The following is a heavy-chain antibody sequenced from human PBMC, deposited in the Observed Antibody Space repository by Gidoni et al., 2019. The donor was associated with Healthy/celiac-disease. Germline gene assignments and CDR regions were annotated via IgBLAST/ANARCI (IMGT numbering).Heavy chain of an antibody. Sequence: GFTFSSYGMHWVRQAPGKGLEWVAVISYDGSNKYYADSVKGRFTISRDNSKNTLYLQMNSLRAEDTAVYYCAKDYSYYDYIWGSYRAVHYYYYYGMDVWGQGTTVTVSS. J-gene: IGHJ6*02. CDR3: AKDYSYYDYIWGSYRAVHYYYYYGMDV. CDR1: GFTFSSYG. D-gene: IGHD3-16*02. V-gene: IGHV3-30*18. CDR2: ISYDGSNK.